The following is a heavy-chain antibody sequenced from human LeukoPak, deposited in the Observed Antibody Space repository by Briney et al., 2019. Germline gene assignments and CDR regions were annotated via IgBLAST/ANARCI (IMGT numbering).Heavy chain of an antibody. Sequence: GGSLRLSCAASGFTFSSYAMSWVRQAPGKGLEWVSAISGSGGSTYYADSVKGRFTISRDNSKNTLYLQMNSLRAEDTAVYYCAKSFYYDSSGYYYAFGYFDCWGQGTLVTVSS. J-gene: IGHJ4*02. D-gene: IGHD3-22*01. V-gene: IGHV3-23*01. CDR3: AKSFYYDSSGYYYAFGYFDC. CDR1: GFTFSSYA. CDR2: ISGSGGST.